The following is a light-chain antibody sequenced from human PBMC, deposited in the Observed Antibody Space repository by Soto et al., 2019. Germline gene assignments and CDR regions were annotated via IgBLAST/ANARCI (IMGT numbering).Light chain of an antibody. V-gene: IGLV2-14*01. CDR2: DVS. J-gene: IGLJ1*01. CDR3: SSYTGTNNFGV. Sequence: QSVLTQPASVPGSPGQSITISCTGTSGDVGGYNYVSWYQQHPGKAPKLMIYDVSNRPSGVSNRFSGSKSGNTASLTVSGLQAEDEADYYCSSYTGTNNFGVFGPGTKVTVL. CDR1: SGDVGGYNY.